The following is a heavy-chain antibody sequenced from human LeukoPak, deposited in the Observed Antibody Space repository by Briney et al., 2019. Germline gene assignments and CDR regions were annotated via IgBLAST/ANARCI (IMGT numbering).Heavy chain of an antibody. CDR2: INPDSDDT. CDR1: GYTFTGYY. D-gene: IGHD6-13*01. CDR3: TTIATAGRPGGYFDY. V-gene: IGHV1-2*02. Sequence: GASVKVSCKASGYTFTGYYIHWVRQAPGQGLEWMGWINPDSDDTNYAQKFQGRVTMTRDTSISTAYMELSRLRFDDTAVYYCTTIATAGRPGGYFDYWGQGTLVTVSS. J-gene: IGHJ4*02.